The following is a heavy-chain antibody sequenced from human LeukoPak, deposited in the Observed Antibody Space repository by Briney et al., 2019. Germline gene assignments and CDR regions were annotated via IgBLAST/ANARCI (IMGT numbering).Heavy chain of an antibody. Sequence: ASVKVSYTPSGYTFTVYYMHWVRQAPGQGLEWMGWINPHSGGTNYAQKFQGRVTMTRDTSISTAYMDLSRLRSDDTAVYYCARAHEYGDLLIDYWGQGTLVTVSS. CDR3: ARAHEYGDLLIDY. CDR1: GYTFTVYY. D-gene: IGHD4-17*01. CDR2: INPHSGGT. V-gene: IGHV1-2*02. J-gene: IGHJ4*02.